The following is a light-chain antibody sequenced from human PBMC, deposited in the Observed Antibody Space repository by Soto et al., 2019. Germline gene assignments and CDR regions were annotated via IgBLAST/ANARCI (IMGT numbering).Light chain of an antibody. CDR2: GAS. J-gene: IGKJ1*01. CDR1: QSVSNNY. CDR3: RQDVTTFT. V-gene: IGKV3-20*01. Sequence: IVLTQAPGTLSLSPGERATLSWRASQSVSNNYLAWYQQKPGQAPRLLIYGASNRATGIPDRFSGSGSGTDFTLTISRLEPEECSGYYCRQDVTTFTVGQQTVVDI.